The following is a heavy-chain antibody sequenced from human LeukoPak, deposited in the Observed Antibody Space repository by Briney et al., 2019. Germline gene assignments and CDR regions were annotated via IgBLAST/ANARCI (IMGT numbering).Heavy chain of an antibody. D-gene: IGHD3-16*01. Sequence: ASVKVSCKASGYTFTGYYMHWVRQAPGQGVEWMGRINPNSGGTNYAPNFQGRVTMTRDTSISPASMELSRLRSDDTAVYYCARDLGGIPFDYWGQGTLVTVSS. V-gene: IGHV1-2*06. CDR3: ARDLGGIPFDY. J-gene: IGHJ4*02. CDR1: GYTFTGYY. CDR2: INPNSGGT.